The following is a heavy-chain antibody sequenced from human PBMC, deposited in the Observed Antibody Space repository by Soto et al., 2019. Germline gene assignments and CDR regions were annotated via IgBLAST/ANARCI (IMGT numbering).Heavy chain of an antibody. CDR3: ARASNFGVVIETYFDY. CDR2: IIPIFGTA. J-gene: IGHJ4*02. D-gene: IGHD3-3*01. CDR1: GGTFSSYA. Sequence: GASVKVSCKASGGTFSSYAISWVRQAPGQGLEWMGGIIPIFGTANYAQKFQGRVTITADGSTSTAYMELSSLRSEDTAVYYCARASNFGVVIETYFDYWGQGTLVTVSS. V-gene: IGHV1-69*13.